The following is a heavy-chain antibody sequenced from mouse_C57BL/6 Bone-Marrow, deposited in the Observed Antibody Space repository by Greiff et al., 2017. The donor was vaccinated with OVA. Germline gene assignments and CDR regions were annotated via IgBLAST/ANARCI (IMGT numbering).Heavy chain of an antibody. J-gene: IGHJ3*01. D-gene: IGHD1-1*01. Sequence: EVKLVESGPGMVKPSQSLSLTCTVTGYSITSGYDWHWIRHFPGNKLEWMGYISYSGSTNYNPSLKSRISITHDTSKNHFFLKLNSVTTEDTATYYCAITYYYGPAYWGQGTLVTVSA. CDR1: GYSITSGYD. CDR2: ISYSGST. V-gene: IGHV3-1*01. CDR3: AITYYYGPAY.